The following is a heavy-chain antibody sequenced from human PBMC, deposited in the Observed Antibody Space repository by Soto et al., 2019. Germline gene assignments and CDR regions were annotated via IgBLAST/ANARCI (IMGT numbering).Heavy chain of an antibody. CDR2: ISGDGVTT. CDR1: GFPFSSYW. V-gene: IGHV3-74*01. CDR3: AREYYGLLTGYYTDY. J-gene: IGHJ4*02. Sequence: EVQLVESGGDLGQRGGSLRLACAASGFPFSSYWMHWVRHTPGKGLDGVARISGDGVTTYYADSVTGRFTVSRDNAKNILSLQISGLRAEDTAVYYCAREYYGLLTGYYTDYWGQGTLVSVSS. D-gene: IGHD3-9*01.